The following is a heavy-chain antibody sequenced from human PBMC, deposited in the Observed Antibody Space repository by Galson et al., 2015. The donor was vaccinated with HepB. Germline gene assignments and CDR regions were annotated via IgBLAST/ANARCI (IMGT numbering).Heavy chain of an antibody. Sequence: SLRLSCAASGFTFSDTAMHWVRQVPGKGLVWVSRISGDGGGTTYADSVKGRFTISRDNVKNTLDLQMNSLRAEDTAVYYCARVGAVAGRYFDYWGQGTLVTVSS. V-gene: IGHV3-74*01. D-gene: IGHD6-19*01. CDR3: ARVGAVAGRYFDY. J-gene: IGHJ4*02. CDR1: GFTFSDTA. CDR2: ISGDGGGT.